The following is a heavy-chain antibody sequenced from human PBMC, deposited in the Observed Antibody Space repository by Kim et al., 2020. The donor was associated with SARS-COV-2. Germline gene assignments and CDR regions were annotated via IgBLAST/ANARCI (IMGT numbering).Heavy chain of an antibody. D-gene: IGHD3-16*02. CDR1: GYTFTMNA. Sequence: ASVKVSCKASGYTFTMNAISWVRQAPGQGLEWMGWINTDTGNPTYAQAFTRRFVFSVDPSVTTAYLQISSLEPEDTALYYCTRVIWGTYRYTDYWGQGTLVTVSS. J-gene: IGHJ4*02. CDR3: TRVIWGTYRYTDY. V-gene: IGHV7-4-1*02. CDR2: INTDTGNP.